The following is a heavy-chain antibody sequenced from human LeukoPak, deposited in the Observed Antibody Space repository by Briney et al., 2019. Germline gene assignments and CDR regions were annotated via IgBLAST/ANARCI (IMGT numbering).Heavy chain of an antibody. Sequence: GSLSLSFAASGFTFTNFAMSWVRPAPGKGLQWVSAISDSGGGTFYADSVKGRFTISRDNSKNTLYLQMNSLRAEDTAVYYCAKVGVGWVAFEYWGQGTLVTVSS. CDR1: GFTFTNFA. CDR2: ISDSGGGT. V-gene: IGHV3-23*01. J-gene: IGHJ4*02. D-gene: IGHD3-16*01. CDR3: AKVGVGWVAFEY.